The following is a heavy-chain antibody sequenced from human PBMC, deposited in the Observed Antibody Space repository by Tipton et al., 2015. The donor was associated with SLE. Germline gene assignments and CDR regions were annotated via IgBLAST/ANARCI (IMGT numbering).Heavy chain of an antibody. CDR2: VYYTGNT. J-gene: IGHJ4*02. CDR3: ARDEYRYDATGYHLLGHFDF. V-gene: IGHV4-38-2*02. Sequence: TLSLTCKVSGYSISSGYYWGWIRQPPGKGLEWVGTVYYTGNTFYNPSLKSRVTILVDTSKNQFSLKLSSVTAADTAVYYCARDEYRYDATGYHLLGHFDFWGQGTLVTVSS. D-gene: IGHD3-22*01. CDR1: GYSISSGYY.